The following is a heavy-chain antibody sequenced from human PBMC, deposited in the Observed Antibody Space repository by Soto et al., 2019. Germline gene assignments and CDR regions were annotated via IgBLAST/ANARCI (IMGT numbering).Heavy chain of an antibody. D-gene: IGHD3-3*01. CDR3: AHRVLRTVFGLVTTTAIYFDF. Sequence: QITLNESGPTQVKPRQTLTLTCTFSGFSLTTSGVGVGWIRQSPGKAPEWLALIYWDDDKRYSPSLKSRLTTTQATSKNQVVLTMADLDPADTATYYCAHRVLRTVFGLVTTTAIYFDFWGQGTPVAVSS. V-gene: IGHV2-5*02. CDR1: GFSLTTSGVG. CDR2: IYWDDDK. J-gene: IGHJ4*02.